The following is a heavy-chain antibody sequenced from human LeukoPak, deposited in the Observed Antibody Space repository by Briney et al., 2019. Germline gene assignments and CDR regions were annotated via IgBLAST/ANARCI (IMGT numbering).Heavy chain of an antibody. CDR2: IYSGGST. Sequence: GSLRLSCAASGFTVGSNYMSWVRQAPGKGLEWVSVIYSGGSTYYADSVKGRFTISRDNSKNTLYLQMNSLRAEDTAVYYCARGYCTSTSCYPVWFDYWGQGTLVAVSS. J-gene: IGHJ4*02. CDR3: ARGYCTSTSCYPVWFDY. CDR1: GFTVGSNY. V-gene: IGHV3-66*02. D-gene: IGHD2-2*01.